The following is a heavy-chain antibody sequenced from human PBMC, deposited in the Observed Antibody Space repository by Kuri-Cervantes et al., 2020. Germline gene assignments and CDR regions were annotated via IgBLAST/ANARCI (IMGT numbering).Heavy chain of an antibody. V-gene: IGHV3-64*01. D-gene: IGHD3-22*01. CDR1: SCYA. Sequence: SCYAMHWARQARGKGLEYVSAISSNGGRTYCANSVKGRFTISRDNSKNTLYLQMGSLRAEDMAVYYCARGRRTFYYDSSAYYGAFDIWGQGTMVTVSS. J-gene: IGHJ3*02. CDR3: ARGRRTFYYDSSAYYGAFDI. CDR2: ISSNGGRT.